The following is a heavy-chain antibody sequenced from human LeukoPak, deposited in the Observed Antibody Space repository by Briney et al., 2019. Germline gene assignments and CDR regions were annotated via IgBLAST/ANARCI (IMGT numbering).Heavy chain of an antibody. V-gene: IGHV1-69*04. CDR2: VIPVLNIT. Sequence: ASVKVSCKTSGGTFSSSAITWVRQAPGQGLEWMGRVIPVLNITTYAQKFQGRVTITADTSTSTVYMELSSLRSEETAVYYCAKDQGLTAPPPYGLDVWGQGTTVIVTS. D-gene: IGHD5-18*01. CDR3: AKDQGLTAPPPYGLDV. CDR1: GGTFSSSA. J-gene: IGHJ6*02.